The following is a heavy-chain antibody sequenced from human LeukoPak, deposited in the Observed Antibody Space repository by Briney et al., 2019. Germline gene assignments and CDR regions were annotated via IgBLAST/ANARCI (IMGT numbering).Heavy chain of an antibody. CDR3: ARKDGDY. CDR1: GASISAFH. V-gene: IGHV4-4*07. CDR2: IYSSGST. Sequence: SETLFLTCTVSGASISAFHWTWFRQPAGKGLEWIGLIYSSGSTLFNPSLKSRVAMSVDLTKNQLSLKLTSVTAADTAMYYCARKDGDYWGRGTLVTVSS. J-gene: IGHJ4*02.